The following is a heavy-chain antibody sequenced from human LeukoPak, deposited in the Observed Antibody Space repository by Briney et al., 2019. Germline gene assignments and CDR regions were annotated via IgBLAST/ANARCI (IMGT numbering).Heavy chain of an antibody. V-gene: IGHV1-18*01. CDR1: GYTFTSYG. J-gene: IGHJ4*02. CDR3: ARGGGYGDYILDY. D-gene: IGHD4-17*01. Sequence: ASVKVSCKAAGYTFTSYGISWVRQAPGQGLEWMGWISTYNDNTNYAQKHQGRVTMTTDSSTNTAYMELRSLKSDDTAVYYCARGGGYGDYILDYWGQGTLVTVSS. CDR2: ISTYNDNT.